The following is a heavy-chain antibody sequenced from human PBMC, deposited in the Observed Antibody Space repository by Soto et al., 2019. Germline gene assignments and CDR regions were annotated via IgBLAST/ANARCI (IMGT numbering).Heavy chain of an antibody. Sequence: SETLSLTCTVSGGSIISYYWSWIRQPPGKGLEWIGYIYDSGSTSYNPSLKSRVTISVDTSKNQFSLKLSSVTAADTAVYYCAKNPGYYYDSTGYHFDYWGQGTLVTVSS. CDR2: IYDSGST. CDR3: AKNPGYYYDSTGYHFDY. D-gene: IGHD3-22*01. J-gene: IGHJ4*02. V-gene: IGHV4-59*01. CDR1: GGSIISYY.